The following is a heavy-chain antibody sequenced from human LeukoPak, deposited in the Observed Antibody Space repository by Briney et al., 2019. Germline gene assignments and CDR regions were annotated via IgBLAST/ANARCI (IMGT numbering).Heavy chain of an antibody. CDR3: ARARGYGDYFDY. V-gene: IGHV4-59*01. CDR1: GGSISTYY. J-gene: IGHJ4*02. Sequence: SETLSLTCTVSGGSISTYYWSWFRQPPGKGLEWIGYIYYSGSTNYNPSLKSRVTISVDTSKNQFSLKLSSVTAADTAVYYCARARGYGDYFDYWGQGTLVTVSS. CDR2: IYYSGST. D-gene: IGHD4-17*01.